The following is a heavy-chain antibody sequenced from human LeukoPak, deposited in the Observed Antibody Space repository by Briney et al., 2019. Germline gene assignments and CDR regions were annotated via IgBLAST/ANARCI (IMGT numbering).Heavy chain of an antibody. V-gene: IGHV3-30*04. D-gene: IGHD3-22*01. CDR1: GFTFSSYA. Sequence: GGSLRLSCAASGFTFSSYAMHWVRQAPGKGLEWVAVISYDGSNKYYADSVKGRFTISRVNSKTTLYLQMNSLRAEDTAVYYCARDYYYDSSGFSFDYWGQGTLVTVSS. CDR2: ISYDGSNK. CDR3: ARDYYYDSSGFSFDY. J-gene: IGHJ4*02.